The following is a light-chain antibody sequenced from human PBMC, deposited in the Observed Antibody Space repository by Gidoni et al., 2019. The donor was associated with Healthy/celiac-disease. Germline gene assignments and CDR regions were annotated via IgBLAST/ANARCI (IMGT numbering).Light chain of an antibody. V-gene: IGLV1-44*01. Sequence: QSVLTQPPSASGTPGQRVTISCSGSSSNIGSHTVNWYQQLPGTAPKLLIYSNNQRPSGVPDRFSGSKSGTSASLAISGLQSEDEADYYCAAWDDSLNAVVFGGGTKLTVL. CDR2: SNN. CDR1: SSNIGSHT. J-gene: IGLJ2*01. CDR3: AAWDDSLNAVV.